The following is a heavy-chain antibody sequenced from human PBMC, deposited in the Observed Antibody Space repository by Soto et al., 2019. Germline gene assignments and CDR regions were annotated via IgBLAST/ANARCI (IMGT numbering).Heavy chain of an antibody. CDR1: GFTFSTYG. V-gene: IGHV3-30*03. CDR2: ISSDGSKI. D-gene: IGHD2-8*01. J-gene: IGHJ6*02. CDR3: AMAGYCTNGVCHSFYYFGMDV. Sequence: QVQLVESGGGVVQPGRSLRLSCAASGFTFSTYGMHWVRQAPGKGLEWVAVISSDGSKIYYADSGKGRFTISRDNSKNTLYLQMNSLRAEDTAVYYCAMAGYCTNGVCHSFYYFGMDVWDQGTTVTVSS.